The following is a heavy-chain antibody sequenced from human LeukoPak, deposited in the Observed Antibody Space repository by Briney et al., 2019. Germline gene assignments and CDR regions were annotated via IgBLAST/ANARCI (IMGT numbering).Heavy chain of an antibody. V-gene: IGHV4-30-2*01. CDR3: ARGYYNILTGYYVDY. CDR1: GGSISSGGHS. Sequence: SETLSLTCTVSGGSISSGGHSWSWIRQPPGKGLEWIGYIYHSGSGSTYYNPSLKSRVTISVDTSKNQFSLKLSSVTAADTAVYYCARGYYNILTGYYVDYWGQGTLVTVSS. CDR2: IYHSGSGST. D-gene: IGHD3-9*01. J-gene: IGHJ4*02.